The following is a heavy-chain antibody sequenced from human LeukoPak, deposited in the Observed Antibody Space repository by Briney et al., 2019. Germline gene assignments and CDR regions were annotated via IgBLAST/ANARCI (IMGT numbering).Heavy chain of an antibody. Sequence: GASVKVSCKASGGTFSSYAISWVRQAPGQGLEWMGGIIPIFGTANYAQKFQGRVTITADESTSTAYMELSSLRSEDTAVYYCARGRGYYDSSGQAFDIWGQGTMVTVSS. V-gene: IGHV1-69*13. D-gene: IGHD3-22*01. CDR2: IIPIFGTA. J-gene: IGHJ3*02. CDR1: GGTFSSYA. CDR3: ARGRGYYDSSGQAFDI.